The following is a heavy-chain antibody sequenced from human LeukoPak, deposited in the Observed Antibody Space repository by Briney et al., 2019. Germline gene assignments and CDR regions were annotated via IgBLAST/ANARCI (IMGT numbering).Heavy chain of an antibody. Sequence: GGSLRLSCAASGFTFSTYSMNWVRQAPGKGLEWVSYISSSSSTIYYADSVKGRFTISRDNAKNSLYLQMNSLRAEDTAVYYCAREVGATDYWGQGTLVTVSS. J-gene: IGHJ4*02. V-gene: IGHV3-48*01. CDR1: GFTFSTYS. D-gene: IGHD1-26*01. CDR2: ISSSSSTI. CDR3: AREVGATDY.